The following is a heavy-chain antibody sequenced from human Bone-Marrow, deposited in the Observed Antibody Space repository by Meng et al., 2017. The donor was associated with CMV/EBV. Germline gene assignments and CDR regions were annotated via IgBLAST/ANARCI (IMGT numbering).Heavy chain of an antibody. D-gene: IGHD2-2*01. CDR1: GYTFTSYG. Sequence: ASVKVSCKASGYTFTSYGISWVRQAPGQGLEWMGWISAYNGNTNYAQKLQGRVTMTTDTSTSTAYMELRSLRSDDTAVYYCARVRIVVVVPAATLHYYGMDVWGQGNTVNVSS. J-gene: IGHJ6*02. V-gene: IGHV1-18*01. CDR3: ARVRIVVVVPAATLHYYGMDV. CDR2: ISAYNGNT.